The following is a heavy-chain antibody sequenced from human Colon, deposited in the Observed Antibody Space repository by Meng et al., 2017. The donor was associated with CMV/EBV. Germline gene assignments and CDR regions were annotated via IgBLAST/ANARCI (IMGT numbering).Heavy chain of an antibody. CDR1: GYTFTGYY. J-gene: IGHJ5*02. CDR3: ARAPYNWNDEGWFDP. CDR2: INPNSGGT. D-gene: IGHD1-20*01. V-gene: IGHV1-2*02. Sequence: QVQPVQSGAEVKKPGASVKVSCKASGYTFTGYYMHWVRQAPGQGLEWMGWINPNSGGTNYAQKFQGRVTMTRDTSISTAYMELSRLRSDDTAVYYCARAPYNWNDEGWFDPWGQGTLVTVSS.